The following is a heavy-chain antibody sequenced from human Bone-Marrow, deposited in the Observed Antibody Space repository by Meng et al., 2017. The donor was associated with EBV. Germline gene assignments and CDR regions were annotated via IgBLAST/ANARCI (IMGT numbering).Heavy chain of an antibody. CDR1: GDTLTNYG. Sequence: GQLVRSGAEVKKTGSSVRVPCRASGDTLTNYGISWVRQAPGQGLEWMGGIIPVSGTTNYAQKFQDRLTITADESTNTAYMDLSSLGFEDTAMYYCAAPKYCSGTSCYEVFDFWGQGSLVTVSS. CDR2: IIPVSGTT. V-gene: IGHV1-69*01. J-gene: IGHJ4*02. CDR3: AAPKYCSGTSCYEVFDF. D-gene: IGHD2-2*01.